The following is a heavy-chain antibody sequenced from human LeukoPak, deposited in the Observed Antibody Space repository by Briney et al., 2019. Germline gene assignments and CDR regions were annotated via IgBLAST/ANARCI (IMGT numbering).Heavy chain of an antibody. Sequence: GASVKVSCKASGYTFTSYGISWVRQAPGQGLEWMGWISAYNGNTNYAQKLQGRVTMTTDTSTSTAYMELRSLRSDDTALYYCAREGYDCTGSRCHDGRYDYWGQGTLVTVSS. V-gene: IGHV1-18*01. J-gene: IGHJ4*02. CDR1: GYTFTSYG. CDR3: AREGYDCTGSRCHDGRYDY. CDR2: ISAYNGNT. D-gene: IGHD2-15*01.